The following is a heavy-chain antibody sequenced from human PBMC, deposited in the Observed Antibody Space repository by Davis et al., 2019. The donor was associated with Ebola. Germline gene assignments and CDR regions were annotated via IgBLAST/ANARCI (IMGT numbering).Heavy chain of an antibody. CDR1: GGSFSGYY. CDR3: ARHSLGSGWLFDF. V-gene: IGHV4-34*01. Sequence: MPGGSLRLSCAVYGGSFSGYYWSWIRQPPGKGLEWIGEINHSGSTNYNPSLQGHVTISADKSINTAYLQWNSLKASDTAIYYCARHSLGSGWLFDFWGLGTLVTVSS. J-gene: IGHJ4*02. D-gene: IGHD6-19*01. CDR2: INHSGST.